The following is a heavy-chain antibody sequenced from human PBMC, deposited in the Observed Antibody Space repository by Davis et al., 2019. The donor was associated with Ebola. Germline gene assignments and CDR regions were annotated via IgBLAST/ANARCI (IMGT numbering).Heavy chain of an antibody. CDR2: ISYDGSNK. D-gene: IGHD5-18*01. Sequence: PGGSLRLSCAASGFTFSSYAMHWVRQAPGKGLEWVAVISYDGSNKYYADSVKGRFTISRDNSKNTLYLQMNSLRAEDTAVYYCARETSGSTWIQLSNWFDPWGQGTLVTVSS. J-gene: IGHJ5*02. CDR3: ARETSGSTWIQLSNWFDP. V-gene: IGHV3-30-3*01. CDR1: GFTFSSYA.